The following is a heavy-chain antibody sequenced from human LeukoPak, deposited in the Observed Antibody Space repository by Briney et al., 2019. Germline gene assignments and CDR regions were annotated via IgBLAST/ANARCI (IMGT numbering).Heavy chain of an antibody. Sequence: PGGSLRLSCAASGFTFDDYAMHWVRHAPGKGLEWVSGISWNSGSIGYADSVKGRFTISRDNAKNSLYLQMNSLRAEDTALYYCAKDIDSSSWYQFQHWGQGTLVTVSS. CDR1: GFTFDDYA. J-gene: IGHJ1*01. V-gene: IGHV3-9*01. CDR2: ISWNSGSI. CDR3: AKDIDSSSWYQFQH. D-gene: IGHD6-13*01.